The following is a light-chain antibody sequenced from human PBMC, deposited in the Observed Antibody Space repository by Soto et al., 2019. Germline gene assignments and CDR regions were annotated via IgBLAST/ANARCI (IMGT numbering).Light chain of an antibody. J-gene: IGKJ5*01. CDR1: QRISSY. Sequence: EIVLTQSPATLSLSPGERAILSCRASQRISSYLAWYQQRPGQAPGLLIYDASNRATGIPARFSGSGSGTDFTLTISSLEPEDFAVYYCQQRSNWPITFGQGTRLEIK. V-gene: IGKV3-11*01. CDR2: DAS. CDR3: QQRSNWPIT.